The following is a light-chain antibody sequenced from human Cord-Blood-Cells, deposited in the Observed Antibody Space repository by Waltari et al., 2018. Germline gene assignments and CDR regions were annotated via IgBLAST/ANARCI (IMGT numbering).Light chain of an antibody. CDR3: QQYYSTPRT. V-gene: IGKV4-1*01. CDR1: PSVLYSSNNKNY. J-gene: IGKJ1*01. Sequence: DSVMTQSPDSLAVFLGERATINCKSSPSVLYSSNNKNYLAWYQQKPGQPPKLLIYWASTRESGVPDRFSGSGSGTDFTLTISSLQAEDVALYYCQQYYSTPRTFGQGTKVEIK. CDR2: WAS.